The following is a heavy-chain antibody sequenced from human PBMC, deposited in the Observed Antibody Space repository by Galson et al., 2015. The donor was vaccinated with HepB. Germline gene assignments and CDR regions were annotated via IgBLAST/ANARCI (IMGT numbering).Heavy chain of an antibody. CDR2: INPSGGST. D-gene: IGHD6-19*01. CDR1: GYTFTSYY. CDR3: AREHSSGWFRKRHRNWFDP. J-gene: IGHJ5*02. V-gene: IGHV1-46*01. Sequence: SVKVSCKASGYTFTSYYMHWVRQAPGQGLEWMGIINPSGGSTSYAQKFQGRVTMTRDTSTSTVYMELSSLRSEDTAVYYCAREHSSGWFRKRHRNWFDPWGQGTLVTVSS.